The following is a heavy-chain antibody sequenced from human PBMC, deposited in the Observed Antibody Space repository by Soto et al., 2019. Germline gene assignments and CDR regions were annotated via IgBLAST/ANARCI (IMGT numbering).Heavy chain of an antibody. CDR1: GFTFRSYA. CDR3: AKELGASVYDFWSGYYTGVGYYYYGMGV. J-gene: IGHJ6*02. CDR2: ISGSGGSA. Sequence: GGSLIVSCAASGFTFRSYAMSWVRKAPGKGLEWVSAISGSGGSAYYADSVKGRFTISRDNSKNTLYLQMNGEGAEDTAVYYCAKELGASVYDFWSGYYTGVGYYYYGMGVWGQGTTVTVSS. V-gene: IGHV3-23*01. D-gene: IGHD3-3*01.